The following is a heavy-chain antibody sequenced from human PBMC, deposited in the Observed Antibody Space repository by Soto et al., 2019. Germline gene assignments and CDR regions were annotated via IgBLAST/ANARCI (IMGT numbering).Heavy chain of an antibody. Sequence: QVQLVQSGAEVKKPGASVKVSCKASGYTFTSYGISWVRQAPGQGLEWMGWISAYNGNTNYAQKLQGRVTMTTDTSPSTAHMELRSLRSDDTAVYYCARGIAAAGTYSLLPYYYYYGMDVWGQGTTVTVSS. D-gene: IGHD6-13*01. J-gene: IGHJ6*02. V-gene: IGHV1-18*01. CDR1: GYTFTSYG. CDR2: ISAYNGNT. CDR3: ARGIAAAGTYSLLPYYYYYGMDV.